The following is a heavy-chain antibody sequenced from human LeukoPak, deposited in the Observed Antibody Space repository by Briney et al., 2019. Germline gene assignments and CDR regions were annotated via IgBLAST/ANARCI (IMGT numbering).Heavy chain of an antibody. V-gene: IGHV4-59*08. Sequence: SETLSLTCTVSGGSISSYYWSWIRQPPEKGLEWIGYIYYSGSTNYNPSLKSRVTISVDTSKNQFSLKLSSVTAADTAVYYCASHITLGAFDIWGQGTMVTVSS. J-gene: IGHJ3*02. CDR1: GGSISSYY. CDR2: IYYSGST. CDR3: ASHITLGAFDI. D-gene: IGHD3-10*01.